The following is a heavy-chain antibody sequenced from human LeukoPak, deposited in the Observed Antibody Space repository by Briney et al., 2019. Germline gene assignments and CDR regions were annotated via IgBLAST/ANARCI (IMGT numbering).Heavy chain of an antibody. J-gene: IGHJ6*02. V-gene: IGHV3-9*01. Sequence: PGGSLRLSCAASGFTFDDYAMHWVRQAPGKGLEWVSGISWNSGSIGYADSVKGRFTISRDNAKNSLYLQMNSLRAEDTALYYCAKDSSQGVYYYYGMDVWGQGTTVTVSS. CDR2: ISWNSGSI. CDR3: AKDSSQGVYYYYGMDV. CDR1: GFTFDDYA.